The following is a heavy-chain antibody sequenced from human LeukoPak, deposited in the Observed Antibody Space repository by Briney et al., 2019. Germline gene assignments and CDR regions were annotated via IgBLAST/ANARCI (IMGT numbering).Heavy chain of an antibody. CDR2: IYPGDSDT. Sequence: GESLKISCKGSGYSFTSYWIGWVRQMPGKGLEWMGIIYPGDSDTRYSPSFQGQVTISADKSISTAYLQWSSLKASDTAMYYCARSYCSSTSCSPNFDCWGQGTLVTVSS. V-gene: IGHV5-51*01. CDR1: GYSFTSYW. J-gene: IGHJ4*02. CDR3: ARSYCSSTSCSPNFDC. D-gene: IGHD2-2*01.